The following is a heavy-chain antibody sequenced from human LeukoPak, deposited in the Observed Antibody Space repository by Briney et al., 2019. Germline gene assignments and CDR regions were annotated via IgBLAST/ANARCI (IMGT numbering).Heavy chain of an antibody. Sequence: GGSLRLSCAASGFTFSNDAMTWVRQAPGKGLECVSAISGSYDSTYYADSVKGRFTISRDNSKNTLYLQMNSLRAEDTAVYYCAKALLGMIRGGPYYFDYWGQGTLVTVSS. D-gene: IGHD3-10*01. V-gene: IGHV3-23*01. CDR2: ISGSYDST. J-gene: IGHJ4*02. CDR3: AKALLGMIRGGPYYFDY. CDR1: GFTFSNDA.